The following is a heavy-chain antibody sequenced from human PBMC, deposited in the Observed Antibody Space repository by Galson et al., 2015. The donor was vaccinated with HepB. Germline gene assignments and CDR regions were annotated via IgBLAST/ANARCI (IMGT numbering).Heavy chain of an antibody. CDR2: ITGSSITI. CDR1: GFTFSDYS. J-gene: IGHJ4*02. V-gene: IGHV3-48*04. Sequence: SLRLSCAASGFTFSDYSMNWVRQAPGKGLEWVSYITGSSITIYYADSVKGRFTISRDNAKNSLYLQMNSLRAEDTAVYYCARDYGDYVGDGFDYWGQGTLVTVSS. CDR3: ARDYGDYVGDGFDY. D-gene: IGHD4-17*01.